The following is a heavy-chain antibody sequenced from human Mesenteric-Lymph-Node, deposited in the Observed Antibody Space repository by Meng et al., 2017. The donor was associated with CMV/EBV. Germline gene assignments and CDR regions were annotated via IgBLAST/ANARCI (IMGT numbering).Heavy chain of an antibody. J-gene: IGHJ3*02. Sequence: GGSLRLSCKGSGYRFTSYWIGWVRQMPGKGLEWMGIIYPGDSDIRYSPSFQGQVTFSADKSISTAYLQWSSLKASDTAMYFCARSYCSSTSCYNDVFDIWGQGTMVTVSS. CDR3: ARSYCSSTSCYNDVFDI. D-gene: IGHD2-2*01. V-gene: IGHV5-51*01. CDR1: GYRFTSYW. CDR2: IYPGDSDI.